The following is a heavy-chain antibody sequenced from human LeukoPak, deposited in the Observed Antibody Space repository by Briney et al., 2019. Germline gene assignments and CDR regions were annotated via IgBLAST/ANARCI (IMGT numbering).Heavy chain of an antibody. CDR3: ARPYFRDARGGFDY. D-gene: IGHD2-8*01. CDR1: GYTFFDFY. V-gene: IGHV1-46*01. CDR2: INPNDGRT. J-gene: IGHJ4*02. Sequence: ASVKVSCKASGYTFFDFYMHWVRQAPGQGLEWMGIINPNDGRTTDAQKFQDRVSMTSDTSTSTCYMELSSLRSEDTAVYYCARPYFRDARGGFDYWGQGNLVTVSS.